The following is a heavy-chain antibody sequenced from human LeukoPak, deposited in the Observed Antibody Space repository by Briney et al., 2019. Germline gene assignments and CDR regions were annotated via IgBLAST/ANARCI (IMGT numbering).Heavy chain of an antibody. Sequence: SETLSLTCGVSGYSISRGYYWAWIRQPPGKGLEWIGTIYHIGSTYYTPSLGSRVTISVDTSKNEFSLNLKSVTAADTAVYYCTRAGWIITSGIDYWGQGALVTVSS. CDR1: GYSISRGYY. CDR3: TRAGWIITSGIDY. D-gene: IGHD3-10*01. J-gene: IGHJ4*02. V-gene: IGHV4-38-2*01. CDR2: IYHIGST.